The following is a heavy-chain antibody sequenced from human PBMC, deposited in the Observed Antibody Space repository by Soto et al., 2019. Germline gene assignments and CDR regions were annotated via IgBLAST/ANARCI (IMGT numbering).Heavy chain of an antibody. CDR1: GYTFTSYG. CDR2: ISAYNGNT. CDR3: ARGGIEPFSGSGSYPDY. V-gene: IGHV1-18*01. D-gene: IGHD3-10*01. Sequence: ASVKVSCKASGYTFTSYGISWARQAPGQGLEWMGWISAYNGNTNYAQKLQGRVTMTTDTSTSTAYMELRSLRSDDTAVYYCARGGIEPFSGSGSYPDYWGQGTLVTVSS. J-gene: IGHJ4*02.